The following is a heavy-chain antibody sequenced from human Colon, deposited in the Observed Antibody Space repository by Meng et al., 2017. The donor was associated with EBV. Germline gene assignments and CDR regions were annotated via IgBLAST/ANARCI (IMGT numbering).Heavy chain of an antibody. CDR2: IDHRGNT. V-gene: IGHV4-34*01. CDR3: ARRGPSGNFSP. D-gene: IGHD3-10*01. Sequence: QWQLQQWGAGLLKPSENLSRSCAVYGGSFRDYYWTWIRHPPGKGLEWIGEIDHRGNTKYNPSLKSRVTISLDTSKKQFSLKVSSVTAADSAVYYCARRGPSGNFSPWSQGALVTVSS. CDR1: GGSFRDYY. J-gene: IGHJ5*02.